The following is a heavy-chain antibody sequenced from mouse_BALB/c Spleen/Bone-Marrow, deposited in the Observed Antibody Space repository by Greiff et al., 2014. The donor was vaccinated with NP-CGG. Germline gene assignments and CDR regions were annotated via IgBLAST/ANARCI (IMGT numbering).Heavy chain of an antibody. V-gene: IGHV1S81*02. CDR1: GYSFTSYW. J-gene: IGHJ3*01. D-gene: IGHD2-3*01. CDR2: INPSNGRN. Sequence: VQVVESGAELVKPGASVRLSCKASGYSFTSYWIHWVKQRPGQGLEWIGEINPSNGRNNYNEKFKNKATLTVDKSSSTAYMQLSSLTSEDSAVYYCARYDGPAWFAYWGQGTLVTVSA. CDR3: ARYDGPAWFAY.